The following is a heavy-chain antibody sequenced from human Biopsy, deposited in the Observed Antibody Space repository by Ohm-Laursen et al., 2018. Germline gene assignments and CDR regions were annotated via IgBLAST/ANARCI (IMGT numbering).Heavy chain of an antibody. CDR2: SKPNHNT. CDR1: GYTFNDYY. CDR3: ARKSFYESGGFDY. Sequence: GATVKISCKTSGYTFNDYYIHWVRQAPGQGLEWMGWSKPNHNTKYAEKFQDRVILTRDTTTGTAYMELSSLRRDDTAIYYCARKSFYESGGFDYWGQGTLVSVS. J-gene: IGHJ4*02. V-gene: IGHV1-2*02. D-gene: IGHD3-22*01.